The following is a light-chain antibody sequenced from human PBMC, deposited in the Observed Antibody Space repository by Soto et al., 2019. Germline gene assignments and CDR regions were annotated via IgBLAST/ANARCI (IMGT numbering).Light chain of an antibody. CDR1: QTISNN. CDR2: GAS. CDR3: QHYNNWPPWT. V-gene: IGKV3D-15*01. Sequence: EIVMTQSPATLSVSPGERXTXXXXXIQTISNNYLAWYQQKPGQAPRLLIFGASIRVTGIPDRFIGSGSGTEFTLTISSLQSEDFAVYYCQHYNNWPPWTFGQGTKVDIK. J-gene: IGKJ1*01.